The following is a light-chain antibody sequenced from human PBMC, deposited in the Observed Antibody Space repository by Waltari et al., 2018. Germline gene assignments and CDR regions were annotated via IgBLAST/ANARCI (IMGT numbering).Light chain of an antibody. CDR1: SASSATHHY. V-gene: IGLV8-61*01. J-gene: IGLJ3*02. Sequence: HTVVTQEPSFSVSPGGTVTLTCGLTSASSATHHYASWYRQTPGQAPRTLIHNTDTRSSGVPDRFSGSILGNKAALTITGAQADDESDYYCVLYMGSVVFGGGTKLTVL. CDR3: VLYMGSVV. CDR2: NTD.